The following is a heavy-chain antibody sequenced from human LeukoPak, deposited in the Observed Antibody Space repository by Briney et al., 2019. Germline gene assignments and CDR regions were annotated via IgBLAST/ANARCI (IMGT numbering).Heavy chain of an antibody. D-gene: IGHD3-22*01. CDR2: IKSKTDGGTT. J-gene: IGHJ4*02. CDR1: GFTFSNAW. CDR3: TTEVYYYDSSGLTFYFDY. Sequence: GGSLRLSCAASGFTFSNAWMSWVRQAPGKGLERVGRIKSKTDGGTTDYAAPVKGRFTISRDDSKNTLYLQMNSLKTEDTAVYYCTTEVYYYDSSGLTFYFDYWGQGTLVTVSS. V-gene: IGHV3-15*01.